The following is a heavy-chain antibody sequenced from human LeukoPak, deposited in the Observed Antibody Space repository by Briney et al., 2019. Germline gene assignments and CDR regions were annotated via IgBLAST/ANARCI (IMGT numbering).Heavy chain of an antibody. Sequence: SETLSLTCAVSGYSISSSNWWGFIRQPPGKGLEWIGYIYYSGSTWYNPSLKSRVTMSVHTSKNQFSLKLSSVTAVDTAVYYCARYDSSGYCFDYWGQGTLVTVSS. CDR1: GYSISSSNW. J-gene: IGHJ4*02. V-gene: IGHV4-28*01. CDR2: IYYSGST. CDR3: ARYDSSGYCFDY. D-gene: IGHD3-22*01.